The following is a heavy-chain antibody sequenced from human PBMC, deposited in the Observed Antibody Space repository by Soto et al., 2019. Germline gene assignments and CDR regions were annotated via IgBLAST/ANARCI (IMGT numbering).Heavy chain of an antibody. CDR3: ARDRRSDYDFWSGYSPAPTCFDP. D-gene: IGHD3-3*01. J-gene: IGHJ5*02. Sequence: ASVKVSCKASGGTFSSYAISWVRQAPGQGLEWMGGIIPIFGTANYAQKFQGRVTITADESTSTAYMELSSLRSEDTAVYYCARDRRSDYDFWSGYSPAPTCFDPWGQGTLVTVSS. CDR2: IIPIFGTA. CDR1: GGTFSSYA. V-gene: IGHV1-69*13.